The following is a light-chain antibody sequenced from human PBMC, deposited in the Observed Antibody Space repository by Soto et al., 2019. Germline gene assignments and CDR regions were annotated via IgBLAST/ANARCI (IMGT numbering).Light chain of an antibody. V-gene: IGKV3-11*01. CDR2: DVS. CDR3: QQRINWPLT. J-gene: IGKJ4*01. CDR1: QSVSSF. Sequence: EIVLTQSPATLSLSPGERATLSCRASQSVSSFLAWYQQRPGQPPRLLIYDVSNRATGSPTRFSGSGSGTDFTLTICSLEPEDFAVYYCQQRINWPLTFGGGTKVEIK.